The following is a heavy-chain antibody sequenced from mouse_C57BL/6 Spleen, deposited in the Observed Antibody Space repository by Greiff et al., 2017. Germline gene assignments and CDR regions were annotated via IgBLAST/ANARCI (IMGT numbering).Heavy chain of an antibody. D-gene: IGHD2-1*01. CDR1: GYTFTSYW. Sequence: QVQLKQPGAELVRPGSSVKLSCKASGYTFTSYWMHWVKQRPIQGLEWIGNIDPSDSETHYNQKFKDKATLTVDKSSSTAYMQLSSLTSEDSAVYYCARSGGNYEDAMDYWGQGTSVTVSS. V-gene: IGHV1-52*01. J-gene: IGHJ4*01. CDR3: ARSGGNYEDAMDY. CDR2: IDPSDSET.